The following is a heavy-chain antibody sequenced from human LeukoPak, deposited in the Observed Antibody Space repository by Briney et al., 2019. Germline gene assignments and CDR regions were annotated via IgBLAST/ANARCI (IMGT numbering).Heavy chain of an antibody. V-gene: IGHV3-21*01. Sequence: PGRSLRLSCAASGFTFSSYSMNWVRQAPGKGLEWVSSISSSSSYIYYADSVKGRFTISRDNAKNSLYLQMNSLRAEDTAVHYCAPQTVPIFPYWGQGTLVTVSS. CDR1: GFTFSSYS. CDR2: ISSSSSYI. CDR3: APQTVPIFPY. D-gene: IGHD2-21*02. J-gene: IGHJ4*02.